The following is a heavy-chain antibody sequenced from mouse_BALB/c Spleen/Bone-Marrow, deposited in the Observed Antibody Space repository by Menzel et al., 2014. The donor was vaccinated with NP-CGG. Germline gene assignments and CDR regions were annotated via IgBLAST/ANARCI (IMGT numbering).Heavy chain of an antibody. CDR1: GFSLTSYG. V-gene: IGHV2-5*01. CDR2: IWRGGST. D-gene: IGHD4-1*01. CDR3: AKDWDGAWFAY. Sequence: GKEVESGPGLVQPSQSLSITCTVSGFSLTSYGIHWARQSPGKGLEWLGGIWRGGSTDYNADFMFRLSITKDNSKSQVFFKMNSLQADGTAIYYCAKDWDGAWFAYWGQGTLVTVSA. J-gene: IGHJ3*01.